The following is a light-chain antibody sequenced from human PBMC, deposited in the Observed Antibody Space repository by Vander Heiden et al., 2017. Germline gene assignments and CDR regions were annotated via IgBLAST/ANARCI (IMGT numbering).Light chain of an antibody. CDR2: GTS. CDR3: QQYRDWPKT. J-gene: IGKJ1*01. V-gene: IGKV3D-15*01. CDR1: QSVSTN. Sequence: EIVVTQSPATLSVSTGGSASLSCRVSQSVSTNIAWYQQRPGQAPRLLMYGTSIRAPGIPARFSGSGSGTAFTLTISSLQSEDVALYFCQQYRDWPKTFGQGTKVEIK.